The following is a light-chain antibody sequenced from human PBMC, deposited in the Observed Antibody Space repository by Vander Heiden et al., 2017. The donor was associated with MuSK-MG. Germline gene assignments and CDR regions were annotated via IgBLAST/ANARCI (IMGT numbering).Light chain of an antibody. CDR1: SSNIGKNA. CDR3: ETWDSRLNGYG. V-gene: IGLV1-36*01. CDR2: DDD. J-gene: IGLJ1*01. Sequence: QSVLTQPPSVSEAPGQRVTISCSGSSSNIGKNAVNWYQHLPGRAPKVRVYDDDLVPSGVSSRFAASKSGTSASLAISGLQSEDEAEYYCETWDSRLNGYGFGSGTTSPS.